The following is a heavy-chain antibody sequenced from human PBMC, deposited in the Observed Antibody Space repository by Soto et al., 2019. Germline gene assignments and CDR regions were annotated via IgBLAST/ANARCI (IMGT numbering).Heavy chain of an antibody. D-gene: IGHD3-22*01. J-gene: IGHJ4*02. V-gene: IGHV4-34*01. CDR2: INHSGST. CDR1: GGSFSGYY. Sequence: SETLSLTCAVYGGSFSGYYWSWIRQPPGKGLEWIGEINHSGSTNYNPSLKSRVTISVDTSKNQFSLKLSSVTAADTAVYYCARQAPHYYDSSGYYYGRQVYYFDYWGRGTLVTVSS. CDR3: ARQAPHYYDSSGYYYGRQVYYFDY.